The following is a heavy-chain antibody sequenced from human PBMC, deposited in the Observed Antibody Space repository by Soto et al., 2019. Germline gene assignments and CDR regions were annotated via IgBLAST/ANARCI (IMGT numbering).Heavy chain of an antibody. CDR2: IFTRDSET. V-gene: IGHV5-51*01. CDR3: ARGYFDSGHGYDL. CDR1: GHLFNNHW. Sequence: GESLKISCKGPGHLFNNHWIGWVRQTPGKGLEWMGLIFTRDSETKTSPSFQGHVSFSVDNSINTACLQWTSLKTADTGMYFCARGYFDSGHGYDLWGQGTLVTVSS. D-gene: IGHD3-10*01. J-gene: IGHJ5*02.